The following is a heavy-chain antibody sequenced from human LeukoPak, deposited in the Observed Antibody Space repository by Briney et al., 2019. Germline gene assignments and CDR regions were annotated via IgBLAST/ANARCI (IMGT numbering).Heavy chain of an antibody. CDR2: INPDGSGT. Sequence: GGSLRLSCAASGFTFSTYWMHWVRQGPGKGLVWVSRINPDGSGTSHADSVKGRFTISRDNSKNTLYLQMNSLRAEDTAVYYCARSVRETYSSGWYPGEFDYWGQGTLVTVSS. V-gene: IGHV3-74*01. CDR3: ARSVRETYSSGWYPGEFDY. D-gene: IGHD6-19*01. J-gene: IGHJ4*02. CDR1: GFTFSTYW.